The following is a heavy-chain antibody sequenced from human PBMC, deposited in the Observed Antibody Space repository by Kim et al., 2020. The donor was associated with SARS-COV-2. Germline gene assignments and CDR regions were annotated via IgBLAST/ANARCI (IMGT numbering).Heavy chain of an antibody. V-gene: IGHV3-23*01. CDR3: AIHPHATGVARDD. D-gene: IGHD2-8*02. J-gene: IGHJ4*02. CDR2: INAHGVVS. Sequence: GGSLRLSCAGSGFTFGSFAMSWVRQAPGKGLEWVSGINAHGVVSYYANSVKGRFTTSRDNSKTTLYLQMNRRRATDTSYCAYAIHPHATGVARDDWGQG. CDR1: GFTFGSFA.